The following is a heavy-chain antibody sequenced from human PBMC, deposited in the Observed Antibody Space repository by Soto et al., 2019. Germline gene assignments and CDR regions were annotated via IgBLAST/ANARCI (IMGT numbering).Heavy chain of an antibody. CDR3: ARLDYDGWFDP. J-gene: IGHJ5*02. Sequence: ESLKISCKGSGYRFTTYWISWVRQMPGKGLEWVGKIGPSDSYTNYSPSFQGHVTISTDKSISTAYLQWSSLKASDTAMYYCARLDYDGWFDPWGQGTLVTSPQ. V-gene: IGHV5-10-1*01. CDR2: IGPSDSYT. CDR1: GYRFTTYW. D-gene: IGHD3-22*01.